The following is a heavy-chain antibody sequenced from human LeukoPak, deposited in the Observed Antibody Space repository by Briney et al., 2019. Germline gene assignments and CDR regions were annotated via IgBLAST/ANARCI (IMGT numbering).Heavy chain of an antibody. D-gene: IGHD4-17*01. CDR1: GYTFTGYY. CDR2: INPNSGGT. Sequence: ASVKVSCKASGYTFTGYYMHWVRQAPGQGLEWMGWINPNSGGTNYAQKFQGRVTMTRDTSISTAYMELSRLRSDDTAVFYCARGNDYGDYFDYWGQGTLVTVSS. J-gene: IGHJ4*02. V-gene: IGHV1-2*02. CDR3: ARGNDYGDYFDY.